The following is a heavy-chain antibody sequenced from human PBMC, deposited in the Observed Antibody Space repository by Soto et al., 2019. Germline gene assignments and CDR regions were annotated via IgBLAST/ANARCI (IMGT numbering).Heavy chain of an antibody. Sequence: GGSLSLSCAASGFTFSSYAMSWVRQAPGKGLEWVSAISGSGGSTYYADSVKGRFTISRDNSKNTLYLQMNSLRAEDTAVYYCAKNTRFAIGYYFDYWGQGTLVTVSS. J-gene: IGHJ4*02. CDR3: AKNTRFAIGYYFDY. CDR2: ISGSGGST. CDR1: GFTFSSYA. D-gene: IGHD3-16*01. V-gene: IGHV3-23*01.